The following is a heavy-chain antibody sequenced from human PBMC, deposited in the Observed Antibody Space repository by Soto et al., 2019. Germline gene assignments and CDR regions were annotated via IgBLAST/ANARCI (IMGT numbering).Heavy chain of an antibody. J-gene: IGHJ6*02. V-gene: IGHV4-34*01. D-gene: IGHD3-9*01. CDR2: INHSGST. Sequence: SETLSLTCAVYGGSFSGYYWSWIRQPPGKGLEWIGEINHSGSTNYNPSLKSRVTISVDTSKNQFSLKLTSVTAADTAVYFCSRADYEILAGSYAMDVWGQGTTVTISS. CDR1: GGSFSGYY. CDR3: SRADYEILAGSYAMDV.